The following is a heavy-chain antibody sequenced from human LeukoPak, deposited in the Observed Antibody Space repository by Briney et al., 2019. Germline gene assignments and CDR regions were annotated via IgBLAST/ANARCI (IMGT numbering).Heavy chain of an antibody. Sequence: GGSLTLSCAASGFTFTSYWMTWVRKAPGKGLEWVASIKQDGSEKYYVDAVKGRFTISRDNAKNSLYLQVNSLRAEDTAVYYCARVVGGYCSGGTCQGGFDIWGQGTMVTVSS. CDR3: ARVVGGYCSGGTCQGGFDI. D-gene: IGHD2-15*01. CDR2: IKQDGSEK. J-gene: IGHJ3*02. V-gene: IGHV3-7*05. CDR1: GFTFTSYW.